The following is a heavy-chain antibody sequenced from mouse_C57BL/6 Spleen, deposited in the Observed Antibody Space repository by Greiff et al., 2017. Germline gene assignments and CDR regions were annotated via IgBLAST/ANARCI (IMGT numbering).Heavy chain of an antibody. D-gene: IGHD1-1*01. CDR1: GYAFSSSW. CDR2: IYPGDGDT. V-gene: IGHV1-82*01. CDR3: AREIITTVVASDWYFDV. J-gene: IGHJ1*03. Sequence: SGPELVKPGASVKISCKASGYAFSSSWMNWVKQRPGKGLEGIGRIYPGDGDTNYNGKFKGKGTLTADKSSSTAYMQLSSLTSEDSAVYFCAREIITTVVASDWYFDVWGTGTTVTVSS.